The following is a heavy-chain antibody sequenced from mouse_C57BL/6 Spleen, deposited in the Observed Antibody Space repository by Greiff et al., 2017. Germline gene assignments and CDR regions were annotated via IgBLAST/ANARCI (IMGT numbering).Heavy chain of an antibody. Sequence: QVQLQQPGAELVKPGASVKLSCKASGYTFTGYWMHWVKQRPGQGLEWIGMIHPNSGSTNYNEKFKSKATLTVDKSSSTAYMQLSSLTSEDSAVYYCARSGYYGSRHWYFDVWGTGTTVTVSS. J-gene: IGHJ1*03. D-gene: IGHD1-1*01. V-gene: IGHV1-64*01. CDR1: GYTFTGYW. CDR2: IHPNSGST. CDR3: ARSGYYGSRHWYFDV.